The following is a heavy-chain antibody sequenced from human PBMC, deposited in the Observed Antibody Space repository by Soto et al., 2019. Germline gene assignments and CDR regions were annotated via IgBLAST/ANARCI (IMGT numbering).Heavy chain of an antibody. Sequence: PSETLSLTCTVSGGSVDRGDYYWTWIRQPPGKGREGIAYVSSYRGATYYNPSLKSRLTISLGTPRNKFSLKLSSVTDADTAVYYCARDDGWYYYGMDVWGQGTTVTVSS. CDR1: GGSVDRGDYY. V-gene: IGHV4-30-4*02. D-gene: IGHD6-19*01. CDR2: VSSYRGAT. J-gene: IGHJ6*02. CDR3: ARDDGWYYYGMDV.